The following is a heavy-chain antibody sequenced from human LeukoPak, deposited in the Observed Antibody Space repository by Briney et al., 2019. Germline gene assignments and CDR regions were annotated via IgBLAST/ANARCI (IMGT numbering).Heavy chain of an antibody. CDR2: ISYDVSNK. CDR1: GFTFSSYD. D-gene: IGHD3-10*01. V-gene: IGHV3-30*18. Sequence: PGRSLTLSCAASGFTFSSYDMNWVRQAPGKGLEWVVYISYDVSNKHYADSVKGRFTISRDNSKNTLYLQMNSLRAEDTAVYYCAKGGSGSYPMASYWGQGTLVTVSS. J-gene: IGHJ4*02. CDR3: AKGGSGSYPMASY.